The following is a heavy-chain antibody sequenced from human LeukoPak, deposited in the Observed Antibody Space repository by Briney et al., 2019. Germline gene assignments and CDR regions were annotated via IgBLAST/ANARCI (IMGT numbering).Heavy chain of an antibody. CDR1: GYTFTGYY. V-gene: IGHV1-18*04. J-gene: IGHJ3*02. D-gene: IGHD2-2*01. CDR3: ARGGGYCSSTSCSRRIDI. CDR2: ISAYNGNT. Sequence: ASVKVSCKASGYTFTGYYMHWVRQAPGQGLEWMGWISAYNGNTNYAQKLQGRVTMTTDTSTSTAYMELRSLRSDDTAVYYCARGGGYCSSTSCSRRIDIWGQGTMVTVSS.